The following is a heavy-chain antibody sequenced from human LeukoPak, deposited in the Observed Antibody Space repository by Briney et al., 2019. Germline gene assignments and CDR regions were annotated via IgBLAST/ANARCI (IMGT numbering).Heavy chain of an antibody. Sequence: VASVKVSCTASGYTFTSYYIHWVRQAPGQGPEWMGIICPSGGSTTYAQKFQGRVTMTRDMSTSTVYMELSSLRSEDTAVYYCAIGYCRGGSCDDEPGDAFDIWGQGTMVAVSS. J-gene: IGHJ3*02. V-gene: IGHV1-46*01. CDR1: GYTFTSYY. CDR2: ICPSGGST. CDR3: AIGYCRGGSCDDEPGDAFDI. D-gene: IGHD2-15*01.